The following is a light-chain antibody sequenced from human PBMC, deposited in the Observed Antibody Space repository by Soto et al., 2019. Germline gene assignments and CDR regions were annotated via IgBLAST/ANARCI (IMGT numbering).Light chain of an antibody. CDR3: QQRSNWPRT. V-gene: IGKV3-11*01. J-gene: IGKJ1*01. Sequence: EIVLTQSPATLSLSPGERATLSCRASQSVSSYLAWYQQKPGQAPRLLIYDASNRATGIPARFSGSASGTDFTLTISRLEPEDVAFYYCQQRSNWPRTFGQGTKVEIK. CDR2: DAS. CDR1: QSVSSY.